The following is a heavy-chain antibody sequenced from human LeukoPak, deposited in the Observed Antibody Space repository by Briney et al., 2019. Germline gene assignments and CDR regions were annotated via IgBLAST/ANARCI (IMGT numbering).Heavy chain of an antibody. D-gene: IGHD3-22*01. CDR1: GFAFTTFA. CDR3: ARKLDSSGYYFWFDP. CDR2: ISNAGGAT. V-gene: IGHV3-23*01. J-gene: IGHJ5*02. Sequence: GGSLRLSCAASGFAFTTFAMNWVRQAPGKGLEWVSTISNAGGATYYADSVKGRFTISRDNSKNTVHLQMNSLRAEDTAVYYCARKLDSSGYYFWFDPWGQGTLVTVSS.